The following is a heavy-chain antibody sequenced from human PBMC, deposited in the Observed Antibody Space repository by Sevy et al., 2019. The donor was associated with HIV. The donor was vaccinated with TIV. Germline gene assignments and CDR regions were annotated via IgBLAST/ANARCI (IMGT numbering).Heavy chain of an antibody. CDR1: GGSISSHY. V-gene: IGHV4-4*07. CDR2: IDTSGGT. CDR3: ARYTFWSGHYDYFDY. Sequence: SETLSLSCSVSGGSISSHYWSWIRQPAGEGLEWVGCIDTSGGTNYNPSPKNRVTMSIDTSKNQFSLRQRSVTAADTAVYYCARYTFWSGHYDYFDYWGPGALVTVSS. D-gene: IGHD3-3*01. J-gene: IGHJ4*02.